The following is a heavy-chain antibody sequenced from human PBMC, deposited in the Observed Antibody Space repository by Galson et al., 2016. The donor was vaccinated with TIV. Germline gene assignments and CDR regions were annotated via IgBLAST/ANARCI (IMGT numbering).Heavy chain of an antibody. CDR3: ITELGYCSGGYCYYFDY. CDR2: IKSNFDGGTT. D-gene: IGHD2-15*01. CDR1: GFTFSSFS. Sequence: SLRLSCAASGFTFSSFSMNWVRQAPGEGLEWIGRIKSNFDGGTTDYAEPVKGRFTISRHDSKNTLFLQMNRLKTEDTAVYYCITELGYCSGGYCYYFDYWGQGTLVTVSS. V-gene: IGHV3-15*01. J-gene: IGHJ4*02.